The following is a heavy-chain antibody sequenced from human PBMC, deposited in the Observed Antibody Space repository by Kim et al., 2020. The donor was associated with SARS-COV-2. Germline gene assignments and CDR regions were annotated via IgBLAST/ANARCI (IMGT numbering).Heavy chain of an antibody. Sequence: SQTLSLTCAISGDTVSSNSAAWNWIRQSPSRGLEWLGRTYYRSKWYNDYAISVKSRVTINPDTSKNQFSLQLNSVTPEDTAAYYCARGGMFRQQLPYFDYWGQGTLVAVSS. CDR2: TYYRSKWYN. J-gene: IGHJ4*02. D-gene: IGHD6-13*01. V-gene: IGHV6-1*01. CDR1: GDTVSSNSAA. CDR3: ARGGMFRQQLPYFDY.